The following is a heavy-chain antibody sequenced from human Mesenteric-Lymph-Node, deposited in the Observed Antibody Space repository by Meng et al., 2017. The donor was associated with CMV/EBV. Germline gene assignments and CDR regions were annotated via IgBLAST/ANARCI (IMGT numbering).Heavy chain of an antibody. J-gene: IGHJ4*02. CDR2: ISYDGSNK. CDR3: TMSQWLVVSGWDY. V-gene: IGHV3-30-3*01. D-gene: IGHD6-19*01. Sequence: CSASGFTFSSYARHWVRQAPGKGLEWVAVISYDGSNKYYADSVKGRFTISRDNSKNTLYLQMNSLRAEDTAVYYCTMSQWLVVSGWDYWGQGTLVTVSS. CDR1: GFTFSSYA.